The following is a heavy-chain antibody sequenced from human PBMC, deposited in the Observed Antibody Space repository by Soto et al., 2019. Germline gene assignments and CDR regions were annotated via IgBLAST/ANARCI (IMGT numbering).Heavy chain of an antibody. V-gene: IGHV3-66*01. CDR2: IYSGGST. J-gene: IGHJ6*03. CDR3: ARDHTIYIWGSYRPGYMYF. Sequence: GGSLRLSCAASGFTVSSNYMSWVRQAPGKGLEWVSVIYSGGSTYYADSVKGRFTISRDNSKNTLYLQMNSLRAEDTAVYYCARDHTIYIWGSYRPGYMYFWGKGTTVTVSS. CDR1: GFTVSSNY. D-gene: IGHD3-16*02.